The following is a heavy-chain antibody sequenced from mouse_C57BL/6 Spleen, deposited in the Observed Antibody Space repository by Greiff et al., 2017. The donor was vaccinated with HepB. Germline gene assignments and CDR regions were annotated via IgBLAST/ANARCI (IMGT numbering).Heavy chain of an antibody. CDR3: ARDQGSRGFDY. CDR1: GFTFSDYY. V-gene: IGHV5-16*01. J-gene: IGHJ2*01. Sequence: EVQRVESEGGLVQPGSSMKLSCTASGFTFSDYYMAWVRQVPEKGLEWVANINYDGSSTYYLDSLKSRFIISRDNAKNILYLQMSSLKSEDTATYYCARDQGSRGFDYWGQGTTLTVSS. D-gene: IGHD3-2*02. CDR2: INYDGSST.